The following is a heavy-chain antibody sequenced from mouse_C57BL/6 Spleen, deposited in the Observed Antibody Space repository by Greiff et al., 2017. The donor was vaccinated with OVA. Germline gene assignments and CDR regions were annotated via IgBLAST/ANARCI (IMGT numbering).Heavy chain of an antibody. J-gene: IGHJ1*03. CDR2: IHPNSGST. CDR1: GYTFTSYW. CDR3: ARDYGSSYVGWYFDV. D-gene: IGHD1-1*01. V-gene: IGHV1-64*01. Sequence: QVQLQQPGAELVKPGASVKLSCKASGYTFTSYWMHWVKQRPGQGLEWIGMIHPNSGSTNYNEKFKSKATLTVDKSSSTAYMQLSSLTSEDSAVYDCARDYGSSYVGWYFDVWGTGTTVTVSS.